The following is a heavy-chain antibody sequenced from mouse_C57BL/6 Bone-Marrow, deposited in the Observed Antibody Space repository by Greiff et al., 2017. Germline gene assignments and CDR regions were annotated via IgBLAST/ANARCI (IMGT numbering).Heavy chain of an antibody. J-gene: IGHJ1*03. V-gene: IGHV1-52*01. CDR1: GYTFTSYW. CDR2: IDPSDSET. CDR3: ARRTVYYGSSYWYFDV. D-gene: IGHD1-1*01. Sequence: QVQLQQPGAELVRPGSSVKLSCKASGYTFTSYWMHWVKQRPIQGLEWIGNIDPSDSETHYNQKFKDKATLTVDKSSSTAYMQLSSLTSEDSAVYYCARRTVYYGSSYWYFDVWGTGTTVTVSS.